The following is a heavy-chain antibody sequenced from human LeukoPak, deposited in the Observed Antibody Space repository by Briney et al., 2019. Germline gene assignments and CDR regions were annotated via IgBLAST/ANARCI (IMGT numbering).Heavy chain of an antibody. V-gene: IGHV1-2*02. J-gene: IGHJ4*02. Sequence: ASVKVSCKASGYTFTGYYIHWVRQAPRQGLEWMGWINPNSGGTNYAQKFQGRVTMTRDTSISTAYMELSRLRSDDTAVYYCASMHRQLVLGFDYWGQGALVTVSS. CDR1: GYTFTGYY. D-gene: IGHD6-13*01. CDR3: ASMHRQLVLGFDY. CDR2: INPNSGGT.